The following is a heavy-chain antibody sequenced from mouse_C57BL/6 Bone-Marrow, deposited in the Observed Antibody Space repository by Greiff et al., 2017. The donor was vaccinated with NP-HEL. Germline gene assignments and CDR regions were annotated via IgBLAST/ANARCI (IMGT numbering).Heavy chain of an antibody. CDR2: IYPGSGNT. Sequence: VQLQQSGAELVRPGASVKLSCKASGYTFTDYYINWVKQRPGQGLEWIARIYPGSGNTYYNEKFKGKATLTAEQSSSTAYMQLSSLTSEDSAVYVCAREDYYGYCDYWGQGTTLTVSA. V-gene: IGHV1-76*01. D-gene: IGHD1-1*01. J-gene: IGHJ2*01. CDR3: AREDYYGYCDY. CDR1: GYTFTDYY.